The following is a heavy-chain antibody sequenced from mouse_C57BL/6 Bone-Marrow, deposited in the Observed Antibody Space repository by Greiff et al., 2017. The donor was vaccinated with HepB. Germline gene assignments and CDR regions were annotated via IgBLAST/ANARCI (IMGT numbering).Heavy chain of an antibody. D-gene: IGHD1-1*01. J-gene: IGHJ1*03. CDR3: ASPYYYGSSYGYFDV. Sequence: EVQVVESGGDLVKPGGSLKLSCAASGFTFSSYGMSWVRQTPDKRLEWVATISSGGSYTYYPDSVKGRFTISRDNAKNTLYLQMSSLKSEDTAMYYCASPYYYGSSYGYFDVWGTGTTVTVSS. CDR2: ISSGGSYT. V-gene: IGHV5-6*01. CDR1: GFTFSSYG.